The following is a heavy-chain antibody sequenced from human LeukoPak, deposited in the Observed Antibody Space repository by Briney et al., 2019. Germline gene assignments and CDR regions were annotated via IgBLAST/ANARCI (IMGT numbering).Heavy chain of an antibody. CDR2: INSDGSST. Sequence: TGGSLRLFCSASGFPLSSYLMHWVRPAPGKGLVWVSRINSDGSSTTYADSVKGRFTISRDNAKNTLYLQMNSLRAEDTAVYYCVRAGTGGDYASWGQGTLVTVSS. V-gene: IGHV3-74*01. J-gene: IGHJ5*02. CDR1: GFPLSSYL. CDR3: VRAGTGGDYAS. D-gene: IGHD4-17*01.